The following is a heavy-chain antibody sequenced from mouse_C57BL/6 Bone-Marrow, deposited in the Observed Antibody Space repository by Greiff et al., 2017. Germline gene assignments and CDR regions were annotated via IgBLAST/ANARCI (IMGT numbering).Heavy chain of an antibody. V-gene: IGHV1-81*01. CDR1: GYTFTSYG. Sequence: QVQLQQSGAELARPGASVKLSCKASGYTFTSYGISWVKQSTGQGLEWIGEIYPRSGNTYYNEKFKGKDQLTADKSSSTAYMELRSLTSEDSAVYFCARPIYYRYFDVWGTGTTVTVSS. J-gene: IGHJ1*03. D-gene: IGHD2-1*01. CDR3: ARPIYYRYFDV. CDR2: IYPRSGNT.